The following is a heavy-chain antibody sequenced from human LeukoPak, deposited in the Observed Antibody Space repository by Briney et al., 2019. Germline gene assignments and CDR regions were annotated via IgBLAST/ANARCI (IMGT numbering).Heavy chain of an antibody. Sequence: GESLKISCQSSGYTFTSYLIGWVRQMPGEGLQWMGIIYPGDSDTTYSPSFHGQVTISADKSISTAYLQWSSLKASDTAIYYCARLIVGSSSTGWFDPWGQGTLVTVSS. CDR2: IYPGDSDT. J-gene: IGHJ5*02. CDR1: GYTFTSYL. V-gene: IGHV5-51*01. CDR3: ARLIVGSSSTGWFDP. D-gene: IGHD6-6*01.